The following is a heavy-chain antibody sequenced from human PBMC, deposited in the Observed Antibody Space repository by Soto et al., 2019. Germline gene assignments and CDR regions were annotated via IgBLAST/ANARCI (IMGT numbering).Heavy chain of an antibody. J-gene: IGHJ3*02. CDR3: ARDGYSSSWYGNGAFDI. D-gene: IGHD6-13*01. CDR2: IYYSGST. Sequence: PSETLSLTCTVSGGSVSSGSYYWSWIRQPPGKGLEWIGYIYYSGSTNYNPSLKSRVTISVDTSKNQFSLKLSSVTAADTAVYYCARDGYSSSWYGNGAFDIWGQGTMVTVSS. CDR1: GGSVSSGSYY. V-gene: IGHV4-61*01.